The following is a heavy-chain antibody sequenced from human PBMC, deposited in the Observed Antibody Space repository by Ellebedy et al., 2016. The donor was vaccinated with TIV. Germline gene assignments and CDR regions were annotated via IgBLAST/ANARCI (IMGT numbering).Heavy chain of an antibody. Sequence: SCKASGGTFSSYAMHWVRQAPGKGLEWVAVIWYDGSNKYYADSVKGRFTISRDNSKNTLYLQMNSLRAEDTAVYYCARDVRSGWYYYYGIDVWGQGTTVTVSS. CDR1: GGTFSSYA. CDR2: IWYDGSNK. D-gene: IGHD6-19*01. V-gene: IGHV3-33*01. CDR3: ARDVRSGWYYYYGIDV. J-gene: IGHJ6*02.